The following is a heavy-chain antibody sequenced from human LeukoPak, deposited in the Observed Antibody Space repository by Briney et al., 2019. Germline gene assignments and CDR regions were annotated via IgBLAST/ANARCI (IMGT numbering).Heavy chain of an antibody. CDR1: GYTFTSNY. Sequence: ASVKVSCKASGYTFTSNYIHWVRQAPGQGLEWMGMIYPRDGSTSYAQKFQGRVTVTRDTSTSTVHMELSGLRFEDTAVYYCARDQEGFGYWGQGTLVTVSS. CDR3: ARDQEGFGY. J-gene: IGHJ4*02. V-gene: IGHV1-46*01. CDR2: IYPRDGST.